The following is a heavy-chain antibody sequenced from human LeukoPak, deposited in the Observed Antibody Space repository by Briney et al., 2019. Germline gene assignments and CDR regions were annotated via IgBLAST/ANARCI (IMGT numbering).Heavy chain of an antibody. V-gene: IGHV3-48*03. J-gene: IGHJ2*01. CDR3: ARGGSERYSSSWYEWYFDL. Sequence: GGSLRLSCAASGFTFSSYEMNWVRQAPGEGLEWVSYISSSGSTIYYADSVKGRFTISRDNAKNSLYLQMNSLRAEDTAVYYCARGGSERYSSSWYEWYFDLWGRGTLVTVSS. CDR1: GFTFSSYE. CDR2: ISSSGSTI. D-gene: IGHD6-13*01.